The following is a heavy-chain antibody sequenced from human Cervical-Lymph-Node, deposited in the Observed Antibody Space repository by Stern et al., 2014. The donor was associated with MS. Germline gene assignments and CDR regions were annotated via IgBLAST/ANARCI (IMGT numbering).Heavy chain of an antibody. CDR1: GDTFTGYY. Sequence: QVQLMQSGAEVKKPGASVRVSCKSSGDTFTGYYVHWVRQAPGQGLEWMGRINPNSGGTNYAQKFQGRVTMTRDTSITTVYMALSRLTSDDTAFYYCTRDPRGAENAFDIWGQGTLVTVSS. CDR3: TRDPRGAENAFDI. D-gene: IGHD3-16*01. V-gene: IGHV1-2*06. J-gene: IGHJ3*02. CDR2: INPNSGGT.